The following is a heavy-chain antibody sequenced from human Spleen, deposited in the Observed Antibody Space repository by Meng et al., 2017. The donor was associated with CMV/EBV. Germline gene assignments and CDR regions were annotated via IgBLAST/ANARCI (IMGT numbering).Heavy chain of an antibody. CDR1: RFSFTTA. V-gene: IGHV3-30*15. Sequence: GESLKISCTASRFSFTTAMHWVRQAPGKGLEWVALISHDGRNKKYVKSVKGRFSITRDNSKKILYLEMSSLRAEDTAVYYCAKPEGDTAMVPRDYYYGMDVWGQGTTVTVSS. J-gene: IGHJ6*02. CDR2: ISHDGRNK. D-gene: IGHD5-18*01. CDR3: AKPEGDTAMVPRDYYYGMDV.